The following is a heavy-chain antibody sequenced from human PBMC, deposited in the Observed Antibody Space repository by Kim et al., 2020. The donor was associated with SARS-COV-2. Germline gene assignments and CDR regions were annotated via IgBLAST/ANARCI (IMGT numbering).Heavy chain of an antibody. CDR1: GFTFGDYA. V-gene: IGHV3-49*03. J-gene: IGHJ5*02. CDR3: TRGRRAYYDFWSGSEGGDWFDP. Sequence: GGSLRLSCTASGFTFGDYAMSWFRQAPGKGLEWVGFIRSKAYGGTTEYAASVKGRFTISRDDSKSIAYLQMNSLKTEDTAVYYCTRGRRAYYDFWSGSEGGDWFDPWGQGTLVTVSS. CDR2: IRSKAYGGTT. D-gene: IGHD3-3*01.